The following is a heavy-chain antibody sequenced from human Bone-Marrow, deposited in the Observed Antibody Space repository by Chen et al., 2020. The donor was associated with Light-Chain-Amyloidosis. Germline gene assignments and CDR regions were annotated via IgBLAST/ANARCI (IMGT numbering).Heavy chain of an antibody. CDR1: GFITSHAW. V-gene: IGHV3-15*01. Sequence: EVQVVESGGGLVKPGGSLRLSCAASGFITSHAWMSWVRQAPGKGLEWVGRIKSKTFEYKTEYSAPVKGRFSISRDDSKNTVYLQMDSLKTADTAVYYCTATIVAEDFHGYWGQGSLVTVSS. CDR3: TATIVAEDFHGY. CDR2: IKSKTFEYKT. J-gene: IGHJ4*02. D-gene: IGHD3-16*02.